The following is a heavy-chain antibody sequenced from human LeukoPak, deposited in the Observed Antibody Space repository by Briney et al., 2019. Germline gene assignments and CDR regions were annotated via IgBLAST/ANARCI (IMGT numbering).Heavy chain of an antibody. J-gene: IGHJ3*02. D-gene: IGHD6-13*01. CDR3: TREGAAAGISARAFDI. CDR1: GFTFGDYA. V-gene: IGHV3-49*03. Sequence: GGSLRLSCTASGFTFGDYAMSWFRQAPGKGLEWVGFIRSKAYGGTTEYAASVQGRFTISRDDSKSIAYLQMNSLKTEATAVYYCTREGAAAGISARAFDIWGQGTMVTVSS. CDR2: IRSKAYGGTT.